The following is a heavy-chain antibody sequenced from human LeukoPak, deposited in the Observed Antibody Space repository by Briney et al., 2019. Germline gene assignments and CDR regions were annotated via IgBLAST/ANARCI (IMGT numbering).Heavy chain of an antibody. V-gene: IGHV1-2*02. CDR3: ARAELDSSPSPTAS. CDR2: INPNSGGT. Sequence: SVTLSCTTSGYTFTGYYMHWVRQAPGQGLEWMGWINPNSGGTNYAQKFQGRVTMTRDTSISTAYMELSRLRSDDTAVYYCARAELDSSPSPTASWDQGRLVTVSS. D-gene: IGHD6-6*01. CDR1: GYTFTGYY. J-gene: IGHJ5*02.